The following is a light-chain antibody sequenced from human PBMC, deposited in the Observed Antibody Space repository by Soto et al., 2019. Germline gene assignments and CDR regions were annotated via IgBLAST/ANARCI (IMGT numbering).Light chain of an antibody. Sequence: NFMLTQPHSVSESPGKTVTISCTRSSGSIASNYVQWYQQRPGSAPTPVIYEDSQRPSGVPDRFSGSIDSSSNSASLTISRLKTEDEADYYCQSFDISNVVFGGGTKLTDL. CDR1: SGSIASNY. V-gene: IGLV6-57*04. CDR3: QSFDISNVV. CDR2: EDS. J-gene: IGLJ2*01.